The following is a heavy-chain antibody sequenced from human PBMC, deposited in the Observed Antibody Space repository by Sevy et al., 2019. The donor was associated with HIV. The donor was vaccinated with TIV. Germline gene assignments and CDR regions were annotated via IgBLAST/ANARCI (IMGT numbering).Heavy chain of an antibody. Sequence: GGSLRLSCTAFGFTFSGSAMHWVRQASGKGLEWVARIRRKANGDATAYAASVKGRFTISRDDSENTAYLQINSLKTGDTAVYYLTCGSGRYYFDNWGQGTLVTVSS. CDR1: GFTFSGSA. J-gene: IGHJ4*02. D-gene: IGHD3-10*01. CDR3: TCGSGRYYFDN. CDR2: IRRKANGDAT. V-gene: IGHV3-73*01.